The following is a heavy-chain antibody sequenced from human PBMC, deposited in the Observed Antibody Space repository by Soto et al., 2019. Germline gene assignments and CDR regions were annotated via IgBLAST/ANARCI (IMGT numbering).Heavy chain of an antibody. CDR1: GFTFTRYS. CDR3: ARESEDLTSNFDY. V-gene: IGHV3-21*06. Sequence: LRLSCAASGFTFTRYSMNWVRQAPGKGLEWVSSISSTTNYIYYGDSMKGRFTISRDNAKNSLYLEMNSLRAEDTAVYYCARESEDLTSNFDYWGQGTLVTVFS. J-gene: IGHJ4*02. CDR2: ISSTTNYI.